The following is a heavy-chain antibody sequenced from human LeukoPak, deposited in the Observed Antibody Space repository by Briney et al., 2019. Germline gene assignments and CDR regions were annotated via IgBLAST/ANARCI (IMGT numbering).Heavy chain of an antibody. CDR2: ISSSSSAI. CDR3: ARGDGLPRRRYFDS. D-gene: IGHD3/OR15-3a*01. CDR1: GFTFSSFS. Sequence: GGSLRLSCAASGFTFSSFSMKWVRQAPGKGLEWVSYISSSSSAIYYAESVKGRFTISRDNAKNSLYLQMNSLRDEDTAVYYCARGDGLPRRRYFDSWGQGTLVTVSS. V-gene: IGHV3-48*02. J-gene: IGHJ4*02.